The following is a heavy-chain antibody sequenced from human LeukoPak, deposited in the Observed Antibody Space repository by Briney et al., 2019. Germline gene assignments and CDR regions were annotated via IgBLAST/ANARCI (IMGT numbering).Heavy chain of an antibody. CDR3: VRGNYNFDY. CDR2: NYYRSKWYN. CDR1: GESVSSYAAS. J-gene: IGHJ4*02. Sequence: SQTLSLTCAISGESVSSYAASWNWIRQSPSRGLEWLGRNYYRSKWYNEYAEYVKSRITIHPDISKNQFSLQLTSVIPEDTAVYYCVRGNYNFDYWGPGTLVTVSS. V-gene: IGHV6-1*01. D-gene: IGHD1-7*01.